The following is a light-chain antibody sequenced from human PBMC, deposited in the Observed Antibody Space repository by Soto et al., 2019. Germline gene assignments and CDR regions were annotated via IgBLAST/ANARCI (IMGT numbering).Light chain of an antibody. J-gene: IGLJ1*01. Sequence: QSALTQPPSASGTPGQRITISCSGSGSNIGSNAVTWYHQLPRTAPKLLIYTNNQRPSGVPDRFSGSKSGTSASLAISGLQSGDEADYYCATWDDSLNGYVFGTGTKVTVL. CDR3: ATWDDSLNGYV. CDR2: TNN. CDR1: GSNIGSNA. V-gene: IGLV1-44*01.